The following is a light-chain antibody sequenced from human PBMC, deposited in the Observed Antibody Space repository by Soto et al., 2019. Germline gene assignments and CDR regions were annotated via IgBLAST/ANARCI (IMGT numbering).Light chain of an antibody. CDR2: GAS. CDR3: QQGHNWPLT. Sequence: EIVMTQSPATLSVSPGESATLSCRASQSISSELAWYQQKPGQPPRLLIYGASTRATGVPARFTGSGSGSAFTLTISGLQSEEFAVYYCQQGHNWPLTFGQGTRLEI. V-gene: IGKV3-15*01. J-gene: IGKJ2*01. CDR1: QSISSE.